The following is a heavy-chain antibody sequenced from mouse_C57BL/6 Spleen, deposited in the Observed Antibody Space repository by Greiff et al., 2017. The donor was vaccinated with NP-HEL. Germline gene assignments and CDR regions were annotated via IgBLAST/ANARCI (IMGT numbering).Heavy chain of an antibody. CDR3: ARVTGFHFDY. J-gene: IGHJ2*01. Sequence: EVKVVESEGGLVQPGSSMKLSCTASGFTFSDYYMAWVRQVPEKGLEWVANINYDGSSTYYLDSLKSRFIISRDNAKNILYLQMSSLKSEDTATYYCARVTGFHFDYWGQGTTLTVSS. CDR1: GFTFSDYY. D-gene: IGHD4-1*01. V-gene: IGHV5-16*01. CDR2: INYDGSST.